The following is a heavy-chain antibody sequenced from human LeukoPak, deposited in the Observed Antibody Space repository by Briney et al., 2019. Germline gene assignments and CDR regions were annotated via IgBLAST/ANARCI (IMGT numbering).Heavy chain of an antibody. V-gene: IGHV4-39*01. J-gene: IGHJ4*02. Sequence: PSGTLSLTCTVSGGSISSSSYYWGWIRQPPGKGLEWIGSIYYSGSTYYNPSLKSRVTISVDTSKNQFSLKLSSVTAADTAVYYCARRHDYGVGRPIWGDYDSRPIWGQGTLVTVSS. CDR2: IYYSGST. CDR1: GGSISSSSYY. D-gene: IGHD3-22*01. CDR3: ARRHDYGVGRPIWGDYDSRPI.